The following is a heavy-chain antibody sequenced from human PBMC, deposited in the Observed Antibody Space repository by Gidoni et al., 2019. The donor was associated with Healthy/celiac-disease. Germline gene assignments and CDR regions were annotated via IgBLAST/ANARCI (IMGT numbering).Heavy chain of an antibody. CDR3: ARDRGYGDYYYYGMDV. J-gene: IGHJ6*02. D-gene: IGHD4-17*01. CDR2: IYTSGST. V-gene: IGHV4-61*02. Sequence: QVQLQESGPGLVKPSQTLSLTCTVSGGSISSGSYYWSWIRQPAGKGLEWIGRIYTSGSTNYTPPLKSRVTMSVDTSKTKFPLKLSSVTAADTAVYYCARDRGYGDYYYYGMDVWGQGTTVTVS. CDR1: GGSISSGSYY.